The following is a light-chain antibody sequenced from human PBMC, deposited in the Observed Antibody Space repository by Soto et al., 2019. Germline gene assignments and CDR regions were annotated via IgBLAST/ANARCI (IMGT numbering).Light chain of an antibody. J-gene: IGKJ4*01. CDR1: QIVLYNSNNKHC. Sequence: DIVMTQSPDSLAVSLGERATINCKSSQIVLYNSNNKHCLAWYQQKPGQPPKLLIYWASTRESGVPDRFSGSGSGTDFTLTISSLQAADVAVYYCQQYYTPPLTFGGGTKVEI. CDR3: QQYYTPPLT. V-gene: IGKV4-1*01. CDR2: WAS.